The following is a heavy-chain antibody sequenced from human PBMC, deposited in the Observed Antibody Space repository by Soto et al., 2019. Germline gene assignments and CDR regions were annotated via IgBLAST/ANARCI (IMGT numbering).Heavy chain of an antibody. D-gene: IGHD6-13*01. CDR2: IYYSGST. V-gene: IGHV4-39*01. CDR3: ARHPGGKYSSSWYPFDY. Sequence: QMQLQESGPGLVKPSETLSLTCTISGGSISSSSYYWGWIRQPPGKGLEWIGSIYYSGSTYYNPSIESRVTISVDTSKTQFSLKLSSVTAADTAVYYCARHPGGKYSSSWYPFDYWGQGTLVTVSS. CDR1: GGSISSSSYY. J-gene: IGHJ4*02.